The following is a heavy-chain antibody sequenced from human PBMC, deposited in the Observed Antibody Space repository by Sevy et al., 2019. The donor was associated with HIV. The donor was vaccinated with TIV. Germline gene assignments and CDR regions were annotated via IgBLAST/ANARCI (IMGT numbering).Heavy chain of an antibody. Sequence: GGSLRLSCAASGFTFDDYAMHWVRQAPGKGLEWVSGISWNSGSIGYADSVKGRFTISRDNAKNSLYLQMNSLRAEDTALYYCAKDIDGSFDYWGQGTLVTVSS. CDR1: GFTFDDYA. CDR3: AKDIDGSFDY. CDR2: ISWNSGSI. J-gene: IGHJ4*02. V-gene: IGHV3-9*01. D-gene: IGHD1-26*01.